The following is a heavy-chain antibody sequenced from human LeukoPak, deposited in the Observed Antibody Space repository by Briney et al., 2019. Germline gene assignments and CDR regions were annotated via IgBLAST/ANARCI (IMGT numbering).Heavy chain of an antibody. CDR1: GYIFTNNW. J-gene: IGHJ5*02. D-gene: IGHD2-15*01. CDR3: VRSPACSSGTCYPNWFDP. V-gene: IGHV5-51*01. Sequence: GESLKISCKGSGYIFTNNWIGWVRQMPGKGLEWMGITYPGDSNTRYSPSFQGQVTISADKSISSAYLQWSSLKASDTAMYYCVRSPACSSGTCYPNWFDPWGQGTLVTVSS. CDR2: TYPGDSNT.